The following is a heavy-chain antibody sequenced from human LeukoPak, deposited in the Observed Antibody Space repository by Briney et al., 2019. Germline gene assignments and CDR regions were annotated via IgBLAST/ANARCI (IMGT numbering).Heavy chain of an antibody. Sequence: GGSLRLSCAASGFSFSSYWMHWVRQAPGKGLVWVSRIKTDGSSATYADSVKGRFTISRENAKNSLYLQMNSLRAGDTAVYYCARAIYDSSGYYLDYWGQGTLVTVSS. J-gene: IGHJ4*02. CDR3: ARAIYDSSGYYLDY. CDR1: GFSFSSYW. V-gene: IGHV3-74*01. CDR2: IKTDGSSA. D-gene: IGHD3-22*01.